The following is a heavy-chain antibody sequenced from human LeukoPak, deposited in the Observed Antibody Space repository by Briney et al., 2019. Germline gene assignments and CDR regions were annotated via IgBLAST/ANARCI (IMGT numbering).Heavy chain of an antibody. CDR2: IYHSGST. J-gene: IGHJ4*02. Sequence: SETLSLTCAVSGYSISSGYYWGWIRQPPGKGLEWIGSIYHSGSTYYNPSLKSRVTISVDTSKNQFSLKLSSVTAADTAAYYCAGPKVLRFLEWLFAFHYWGQGTLVTVSS. V-gene: IGHV4-38-2*01. D-gene: IGHD3-3*01. CDR1: GYSISSGYY. CDR3: AGPKVLRFLEWLFAFHY.